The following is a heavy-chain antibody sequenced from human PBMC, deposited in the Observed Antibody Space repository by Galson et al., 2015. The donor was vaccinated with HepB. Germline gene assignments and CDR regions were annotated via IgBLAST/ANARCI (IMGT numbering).Heavy chain of an antibody. J-gene: IGHJ4*02. CDR3: AGDSGSYDVLTGYSSYLDL. V-gene: IGHV3-69-1*01. CDR2: ISGSTYI. Sequence: SLRLSCAASGFSLSAYNMNWVRQAPGKGLEWVSSISGSTYIYYKDSVQGRFTISRDTAENSVYLRMNSLRVEDTAVYYCAGDSGSYDVLTGYSSYLDLWGPGTLVTVSS. CDR1: GFSLSAYN. D-gene: IGHD3-9*01.